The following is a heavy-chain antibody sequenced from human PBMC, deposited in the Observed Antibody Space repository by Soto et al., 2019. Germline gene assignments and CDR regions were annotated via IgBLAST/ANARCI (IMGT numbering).Heavy chain of an antibody. Sequence: QLQLQESGSGLVEPSQTLSLTCAVSGGSISSGGYSWTWFRQPPGRGLECIGYIYLSGSTYYNPSLKSRVTISVDRSKNQLSLKLSSVTAADTAVYYCARGTTTVTTFDYWGQGTLVTVSS. D-gene: IGHD4-17*01. J-gene: IGHJ4*02. CDR2: IYLSGST. V-gene: IGHV4-30-2*01. CDR3: ARGTTTVTTFDY. CDR1: GGSISSGGYS.